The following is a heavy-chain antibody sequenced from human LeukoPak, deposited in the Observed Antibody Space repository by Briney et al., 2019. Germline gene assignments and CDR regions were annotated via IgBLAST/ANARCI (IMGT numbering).Heavy chain of an antibody. CDR1: GGSISSYY. CDR3: ASQIWDVDTAMVPYFDY. V-gene: IGHV4-59*01. D-gene: IGHD5-18*01. J-gene: IGHJ4*02. Sequence: SETLSLTCTVSGGSISSYYWSWIRQPPGKGMEWIGYIYYSGSTNYNPSLKSRVTISVDPSKNQFSLKLSSVTAADTAVYYCASQIWDVDTAMVPYFDYWGQGTLVTVSS. CDR2: IYYSGST.